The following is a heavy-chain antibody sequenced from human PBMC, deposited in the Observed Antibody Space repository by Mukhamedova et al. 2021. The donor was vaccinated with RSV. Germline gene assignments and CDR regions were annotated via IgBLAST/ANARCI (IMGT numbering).Heavy chain of an antibody. Sequence: AISWVRQAPGQGLEWMGGIIPILGIANYAQKFQGRVTITADKSTSTAYMELSSLRSEDTAVYYCARGGVATITVYYGMDVWGQG. J-gene: IGHJ6*02. CDR3: ARGGVATITVYYGMDV. CDR2: IIPILGIA. V-gene: IGHV1-69*10. CDR1: A. D-gene: IGHD5-12*01.